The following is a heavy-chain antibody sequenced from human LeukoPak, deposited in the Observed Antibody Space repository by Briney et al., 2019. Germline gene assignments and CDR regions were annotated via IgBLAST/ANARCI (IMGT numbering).Heavy chain of an antibody. V-gene: IGHV4-59*12. CDR3: ARGRLGIRSGKYFDY. CDR1: GGSISSYY. D-gene: IGHD3-10*01. J-gene: IGHJ4*02. CDR2: IYYSGST. Sequence: SETLSLTCTVSGGSISSYYWSWIRQPAGKGLEWIGYIYYSGSTNYNPSLKSRVTTSVDTSKNQFSLKLSSVTAADTAVYYCARGRLGIRSGKYFDYWGQGTLVTVSS.